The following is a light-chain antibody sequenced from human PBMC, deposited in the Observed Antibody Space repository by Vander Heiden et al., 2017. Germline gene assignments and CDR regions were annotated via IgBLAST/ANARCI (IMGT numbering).Light chain of an antibody. CDR2: MGS. CDR1: HSLQHNNVYKY. Sequence: DVVMTPFPLPLPVTPEEASSISSRSSHSLQHNNVYKYLNWYLQKPGQAPQLLIYMGSNRASGVPDRFSGSGSGTDFTLKISRVEAEDVGVYYCMQALQTPYTFGQGTYLEIK. J-gene: IGKJ2*01. CDR3: MQALQTPYT. V-gene: IGKV2-28*01.